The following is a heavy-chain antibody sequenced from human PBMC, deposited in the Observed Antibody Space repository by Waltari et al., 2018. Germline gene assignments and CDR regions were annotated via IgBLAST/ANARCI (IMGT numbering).Heavy chain of an antibody. J-gene: IGHJ5*02. CDR1: GYTFTSYY. V-gene: IGHV1-46*01. CDR3: ASSARTNWFDP. D-gene: IGHD3-10*01. Sequence: QVQLVQSGAEVKKPGASVKVSCKASGYTFTSYYMHWVRQAPGQGLEWMGIINPMGGSTSYAQKFQGRVTMTRDTSTSTVYMELSSLRSEDTAVYYCASSARTNWFDPWGQGTLVTVSS. CDR2: INPMGGST.